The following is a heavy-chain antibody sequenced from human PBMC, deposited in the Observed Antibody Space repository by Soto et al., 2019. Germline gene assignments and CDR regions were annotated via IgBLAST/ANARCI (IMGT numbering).Heavy chain of an antibody. D-gene: IGHD3-22*01. CDR1: GFTFSSYS. Sequence: AGGSLRLSCAASGFTFSSYSMNWVRQAPGKGLEWVSSISSSSSYIYYADSVKGRFTISRDNAKNSLYLQMNSLRAEDTAVYYCATGITMIVVVTAHGFDYWGQGTLVTVSS. J-gene: IGHJ4*02. CDR2: ISSSSSYI. CDR3: ATGITMIVVVTAHGFDY. V-gene: IGHV3-21*01.